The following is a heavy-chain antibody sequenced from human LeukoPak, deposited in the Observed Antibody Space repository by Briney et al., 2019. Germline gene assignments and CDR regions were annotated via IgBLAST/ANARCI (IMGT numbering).Heavy chain of an antibody. CDR3: ASGPGGLPTDY. Sequence: SQTLSLTCTVSGGSISSGDYYWSWIRQPPGKGLEWIGYIYYSGSTYYNPSLKSRVTISVDTSKNQCSLKLSSVTAADTAVYYCASGPGGLPTDYWGQGALVTVSS. CDR1: GGSISSGDYY. J-gene: IGHJ4*02. D-gene: IGHD2-15*01. CDR2: IYYSGST. V-gene: IGHV4-30-4*08.